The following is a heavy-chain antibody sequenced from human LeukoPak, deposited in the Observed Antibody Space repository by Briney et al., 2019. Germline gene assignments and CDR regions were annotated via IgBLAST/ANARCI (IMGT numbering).Heavy chain of an antibody. V-gene: IGHV1-8*01. D-gene: IGHD3-16*02. CDR3: ARVFSTYDYVWGSYREFDY. CDR1: GYTFTSYD. J-gene: IGHJ4*02. CDR2: MNPNSGNT. Sequence: ASVKVSCKASGYTFTSYDINWVRQATGQGLEWMGWMNPNSGNTGYAQKFQGRVTMTRNTSISTAYMELSSLRSEDTAVYYCARVFSTYDYVWGSYREFDYWGQGTLVTVSS.